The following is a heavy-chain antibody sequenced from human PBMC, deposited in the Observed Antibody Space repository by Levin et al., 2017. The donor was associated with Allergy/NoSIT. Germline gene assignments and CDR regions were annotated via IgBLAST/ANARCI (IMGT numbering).Heavy chain of an antibody. V-gene: IGHV3-48*03. Sequence: PGGSLRLSCAASGFTFSSYEMNWVRRAPGKGLEWVSYISSTGSTIYSADSVKGRFTIPRDNAKNSLYLHMNSLRAEDTAVYYCARQLGNFWSGYNYFDSWGQGTLVTVSS. CDR3: ARQLGNFWSGYNYFDS. D-gene: IGHD3-3*01. CDR2: ISSTGSTI. CDR1: GFTFSSYE. J-gene: IGHJ4*02.